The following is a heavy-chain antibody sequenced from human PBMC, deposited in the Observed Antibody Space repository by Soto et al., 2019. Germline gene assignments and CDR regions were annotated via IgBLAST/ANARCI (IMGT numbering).Heavy chain of an antibody. J-gene: IGHJ6*03. V-gene: IGHV4-59*11. CDR1: GGSISSHY. Sequence: SETLSLTCTVSGGSISSHYWSLIRQPPGKGLERIGYMYYSGSTNYNPSLKSRVTISVDTSKNQFSLKLSSVTAADTAVYYCARGSGYSYGLDYYYMDVWGKGTTVTVSS. CDR3: ARGSGYSYGLDYYYMDV. CDR2: MYYSGST. D-gene: IGHD5-18*01.